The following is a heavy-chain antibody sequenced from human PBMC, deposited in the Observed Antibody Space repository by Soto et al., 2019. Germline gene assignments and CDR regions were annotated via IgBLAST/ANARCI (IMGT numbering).Heavy chain of an antibody. J-gene: IGHJ6*02. V-gene: IGHV1-8*01. CDR1: GYTFTSYD. CDR2: MNPNSGNT. Sequence: RASVKVSCKASGYTFTSYDINWVRQATGQGLEWMGWMNPNSGNTGYAQKSQGRVTMTRNTSISTAYMELSSLRSEDTAVYYCARGLRFLEWLSFYYYYGMDVWGQGTTVTVSS. CDR3: ARGLRFLEWLSFYYYYGMDV. D-gene: IGHD3-3*01.